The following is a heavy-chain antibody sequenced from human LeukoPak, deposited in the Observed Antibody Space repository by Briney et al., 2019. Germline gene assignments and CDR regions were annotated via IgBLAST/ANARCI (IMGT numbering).Heavy chain of an antibody. CDR3: AKFGSSSGRGFDP. J-gene: IGHJ5*02. D-gene: IGHD3-10*01. CDR1: GYSISTDSY. V-gene: IGHV4-38-2*02. Sequence: SETLSFTCTVSGYSISTDSYWGWIRQPPGKGLEWIGTISHSGTTYYSPSLKSRITISIDTSENHFSLDLTSVTATDTAVYYCAKFGSSSGRGFDPWGQGTLVTVSS. CDR2: ISHSGTT.